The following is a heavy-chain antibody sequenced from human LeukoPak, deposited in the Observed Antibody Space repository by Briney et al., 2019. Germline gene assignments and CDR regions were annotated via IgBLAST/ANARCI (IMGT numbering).Heavy chain of an antibody. V-gene: IGHV3-53*01. J-gene: IGHJ3*02. CDR2: IYSGGST. Sequence: GGSLRLSCAASGFTVSSNYMSWVRQAPGKGLEWVSVIYSGGSTYYADSVKGRFTISRDNSKNTLYLQMNSLRAEDTAVYHCASPRVRSAFDIWGQGTMVTVSS. CDR3: ASPRVRSAFDI. CDR1: GFTVSSNY. D-gene: IGHD1-1*01.